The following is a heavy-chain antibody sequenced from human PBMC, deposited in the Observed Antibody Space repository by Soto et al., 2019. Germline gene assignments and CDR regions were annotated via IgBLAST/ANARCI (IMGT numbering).Heavy chain of an antibody. Sequence: QVQLVQSGAELKKPGASVKVSCKASGYTFTDYYMHWVRQAPGQGLEWVGWINTNSGATKYAQKFQGGVTMTRDTAISTAYMELRRLTSDDTAVYFCARGVGTSWFDYWGQGTLVSVSS. D-gene: IGHD6-13*01. CDR3: ARGVGTSWFDY. V-gene: IGHV1-2*02. CDR2: INTNSGAT. CDR1: GYTFTDYY. J-gene: IGHJ4*02.